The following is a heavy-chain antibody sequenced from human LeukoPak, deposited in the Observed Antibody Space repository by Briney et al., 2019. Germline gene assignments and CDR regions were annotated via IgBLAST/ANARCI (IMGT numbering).Heavy chain of an antibody. Sequence: ASVKVSCKASGYTFTSYDINWVRQATGQGLEWMGWMNPNSGNTGYAQKFQGRVTMTRNTSISTAYMELSSLRSEDTAVYYCARKGSGSPYYYYGMDVWDQGTTVTVSS. CDR3: ARKGSGSPYYYYGMDV. CDR1: GYTFTSYD. J-gene: IGHJ6*02. D-gene: IGHD3-10*01. CDR2: MNPNSGNT. V-gene: IGHV1-8*01.